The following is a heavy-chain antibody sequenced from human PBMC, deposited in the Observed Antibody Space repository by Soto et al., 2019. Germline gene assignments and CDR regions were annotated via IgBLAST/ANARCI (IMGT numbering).Heavy chain of an antibody. CDR3: ARASLALDYGPQEELLKDRYFDY. V-gene: IGHV1-18*04. CDR1: DFSFTSHG. Sequence: ASVKVSCKAYDFSFTSHGISWVRQAPGQGLEWMGWISLYNGNTNYAQQFQGRVTMTTDTSTSTAYMELSSLRSEDTAVYYCARASLALDYGPQEELLKDRYFDYWGQGTLVTVSS. D-gene: IGHD1-26*01. J-gene: IGHJ4*02. CDR2: ISLYNGNT.